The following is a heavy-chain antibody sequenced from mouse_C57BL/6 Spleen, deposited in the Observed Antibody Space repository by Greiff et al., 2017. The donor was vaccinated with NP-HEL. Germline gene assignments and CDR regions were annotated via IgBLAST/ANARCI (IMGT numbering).Heavy chain of an antibody. Sequence: VQLKQSGAELVRPGASVKLSCTASGFNIKDDYMHWVKQRPEQGLEWIGWIDPENGDTEYASKFQGKATITADTSSNTAYLQLSSLTSEDTAVYYCTTRGYYREFDYWGQGTTLTVSS. CDR1: GFNIKDDY. CDR3: TTRGYYREFDY. CDR2: IDPENGDT. D-gene: IGHD1-1*01. V-gene: IGHV14-4*01. J-gene: IGHJ2*01.